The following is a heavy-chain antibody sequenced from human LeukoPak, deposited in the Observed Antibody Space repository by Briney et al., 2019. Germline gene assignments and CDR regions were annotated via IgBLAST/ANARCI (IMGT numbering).Heavy chain of an antibody. V-gene: IGHV3-11*04. CDR1: GFTFSDYY. Sequence: GGSLRLSCAASGFTFSDYYMSWIRQAPGKGLEWVSYISSSGGTIFYADSVKGRFTISRDNAKNSLYLQMNSLRAEDTAVYYCARDRYYYDSSGLSKYYYYYGMDVWGQGTTVTVSS. D-gene: IGHD3-22*01. J-gene: IGHJ6*02. CDR3: ARDRYYYDSSGLSKYYYYYGMDV. CDR2: ISSSGGTI.